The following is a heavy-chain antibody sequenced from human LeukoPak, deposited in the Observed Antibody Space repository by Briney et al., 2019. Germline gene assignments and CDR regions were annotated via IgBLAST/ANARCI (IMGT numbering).Heavy chain of an antibody. D-gene: IGHD3-10*01. J-gene: IGHJ4*02. CDR3: ARLAGSHDY. CDR2: ISGSSSYI. V-gene: IGHV3-21*01. CDR1: GFTFSSYS. Sequence: PGGSLRLSCAASGFTFSSYSMSWVRQAPGKGLEWVSSISGSSSYIYSADSVRGRFTISRDNAKNSLYLQMNSLRAEDTAVYYCARLAGSHDYWGQGTLVTASS.